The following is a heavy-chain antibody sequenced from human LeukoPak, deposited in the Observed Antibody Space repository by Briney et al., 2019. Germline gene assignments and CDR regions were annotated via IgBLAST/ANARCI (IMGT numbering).Heavy chain of an antibody. Sequence: PGGSLRLSCAASGFTVSSNYMSWVRQAPGKGLEWVSVIYSGGSTYYADSVKGRFTISRDNSKNTLYLQMNSLGAEDTAVYYCARDRGRRRMITFGDAFDIWGQGTMVTVSS. J-gene: IGHJ3*02. CDR2: IYSGGST. V-gene: IGHV3-66*01. CDR1: GFTVSSNY. D-gene: IGHD3-16*01. CDR3: ARDRGRRRMITFGDAFDI.